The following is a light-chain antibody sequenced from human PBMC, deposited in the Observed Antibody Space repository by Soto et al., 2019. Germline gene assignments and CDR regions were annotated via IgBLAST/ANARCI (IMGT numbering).Light chain of an antibody. V-gene: IGKV1-12*01. J-gene: IGKJ4*01. CDR1: QGIGSW. CDR3: QQGESFPLT. Sequence: DLQMTQSPSFVSAFVGDRVTITCRTSQGIGSWLAWYQQMPGKAPKLLIYAASTLQSGVPSRFSGSGYGTDFTLTISSLQPEDFATYYCQQGESFPLTFGGGTKVEIK. CDR2: AAS.